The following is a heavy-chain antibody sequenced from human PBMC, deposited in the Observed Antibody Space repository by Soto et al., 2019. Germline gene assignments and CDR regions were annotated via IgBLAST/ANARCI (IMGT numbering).Heavy chain of an antibody. V-gene: IGHV1-46*03. CDR3: ARGGSSWCDY. CDR2: INPSGGST. CDR1: GYTFTSYY. Sequence: QVQLVQSGAEVKKPGASVKVSCKASGYTFTSYYMHWVRQAPGQGLEWMGIINPSGGSTSYAQKFQXXVXMXXDTSTSTVYMELSSLRSEDTAVYYCARGGSSWCDYWGQGTLVTVSS. J-gene: IGHJ4*02. D-gene: IGHD6-13*01.